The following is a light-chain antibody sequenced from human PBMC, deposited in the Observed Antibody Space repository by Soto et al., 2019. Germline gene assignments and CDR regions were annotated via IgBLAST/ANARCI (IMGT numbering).Light chain of an antibody. Sequence: EIVLTQSPGTLSLSPGEGGTLSCRASQSVCSRCLAWYQQKPGQAPRLLIFGASSRATGIPDTFSGSGSGTDFTLTISRLEPEDSAVYYGQHYGSTPWTFGQGTKVEI. J-gene: IGKJ1*01. CDR3: QHYGSTPWT. V-gene: IGKV3-20*01. CDR1: QSVCSRC. CDR2: GAS.